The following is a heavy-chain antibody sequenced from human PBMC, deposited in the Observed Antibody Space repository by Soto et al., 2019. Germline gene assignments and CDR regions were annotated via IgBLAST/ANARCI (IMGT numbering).Heavy chain of an antibody. Sequence: ASVKVSCKASGGTFSSYTISWVRQSPGQGLEWMGRIIPILGIANYAQKFQGRVTITADKSTSTAYMELSSLRSEDTAVYYCARAHCSGGSCPNDYWGQGTLVTVSS. CDR1: GGTFSSYT. D-gene: IGHD2-15*01. V-gene: IGHV1-69*02. CDR3: ARAHCSGGSCPNDY. J-gene: IGHJ4*02. CDR2: IIPILGIA.